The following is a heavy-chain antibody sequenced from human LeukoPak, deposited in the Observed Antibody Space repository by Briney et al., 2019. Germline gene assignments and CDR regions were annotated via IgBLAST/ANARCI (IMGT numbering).Heavy chain of an antibody. CDR2: ISGSSGRT. CDR1: GFTFSNHA. D-gene: IGHD3-3*01. V-gene: IGHV3-23*01. Sequence: PGGSLRLSCAASGFTFSNHAMSWVRQAPGKGLEWVAAISGSSGRTNYADSVKGRFTISRDNSKNTLYLQMNSLRAEDTAVYYCAREWYDFWSGYSINWFDPWGQGTLVTVSS. CDR3: AREWYDFWSGYSINWFDP. J-gene: IGHJ5*02.